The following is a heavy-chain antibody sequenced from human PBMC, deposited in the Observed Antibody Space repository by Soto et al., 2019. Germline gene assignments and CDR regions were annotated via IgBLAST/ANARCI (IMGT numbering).Heavy chain of an antibody. V-gene: IGHV6-1*01. CDR3: ARDPPDFNSGFDS. CDR2: AYYRSRWQY. D-gene: IGHD1-26*01. CDR1: GDSVSNNGAT. J-gene: IGHJ4*02. Sequence: SQTLSLTCAICGDSVSNNGATWNWIRQSPSRGLEWLGRAYYRSRWQYDYATSVRSRITIIPDTSKNQFSLQLTSLTPEDTAVYYCARDPPDFNSGFDSWGQDSRVTVSS.